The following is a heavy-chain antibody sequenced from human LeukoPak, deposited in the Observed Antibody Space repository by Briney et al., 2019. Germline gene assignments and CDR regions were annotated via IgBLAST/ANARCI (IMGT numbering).Heavy chain of an antibody. J-gene: IGHJ4*02. D-gene: IGHD6-13*01. CDR2: IYYSGST. CDR3: ATTRVDSSSWPFDY. Sequence: SETLSLTCTVSGGSICSYYWSWIRQPPGKGLEWIGYIYYSGSTNYNPSLKSRVTISVDTSKNQFSLKLRSVTAADTAVYYCATTRVDSSSWPFDYWGQGTLVTVSS. CDR1: GGSICSYY. V-gene: IGHV4-59*12.